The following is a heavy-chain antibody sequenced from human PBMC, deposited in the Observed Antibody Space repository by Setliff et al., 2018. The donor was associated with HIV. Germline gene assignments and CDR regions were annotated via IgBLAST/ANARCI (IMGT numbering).Heavy chain of an antibody. V-gene: IGHV1-69*13. CDR2: ILPLFPIT. J-gene: IGHJ5*02. Sequence: SVKVSCKASGGTFTSYGFTWVRQAPGQGLEWMGGILPLFPITNYEQRFQGKVTITAAASTSTVYMELSGLTAEDTAGEDCARVRVHASEGVMGGATPERAANGFDPWGQG. CDR3: ARVRVHASEGVMGGATPERAANGFDP. CDR1: GGTFTSYG. D-gene: IGHD1-26*01.